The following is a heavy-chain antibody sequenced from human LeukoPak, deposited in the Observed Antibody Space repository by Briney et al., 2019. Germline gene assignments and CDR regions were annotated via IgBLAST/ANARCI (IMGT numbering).Heavy chain of an antibody. Sequence: QSGGPLRLSCAASGFTFSSYAMHWVRQAPGKGLEWVAYISYDGRNKYYADSVKGRFTISRDNSKNTLYLQMNSLRAEDTAVYYCARGGYYDSSGYPIGYWGQGTLVTVSS. V-gene: IGHV3-30-3*01. D-gene: IGHD3-22*01. CDR1: GFTFSSYA. CDR3: ARGGYYDSSGYPIGY. CDR2: ISYDGRNK. J-gene: IGHJ4*02.